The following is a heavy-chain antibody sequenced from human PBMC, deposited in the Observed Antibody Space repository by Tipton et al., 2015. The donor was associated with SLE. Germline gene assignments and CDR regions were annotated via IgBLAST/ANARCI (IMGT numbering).Heavy chain of an antibody. CDR3: ARAHYYDSSGYYYPEAFDI. J-gene: IGHJ3*02. Sequence: QLVQSGAEVKKPGASVKVSCKASGYTFTSYDINWVRQATGQGLEWMGWMNPNSGDTGYAQKFQGRVTMTRNTSITTAYMELSSLRSEDTAVYYCARAHYYDSSGYYYPEAFDIWGQGTMVTVSS. V-gene: IGHV1-8*01. D-gene: IGHD3-22*01. CDR1: GYTFTSYD. CDR2: MNPNSGDT.